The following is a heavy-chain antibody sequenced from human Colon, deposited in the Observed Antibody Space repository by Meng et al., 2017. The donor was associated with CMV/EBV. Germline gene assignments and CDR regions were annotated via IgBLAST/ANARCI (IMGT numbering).Heavy chain of an antibody. CDR3: ARDQLARGVKPAGGLDV. J-gene: IGHJ6*02. D-gene: IGHD3-10*01. V-gene: IGHV3-7*01. CDR2: IRHDAGNEQ. Sequence: GGSLRLSCVGSGFTFNNYWMTWVRQAPGKGLEWVANIRHDAGNEQYYLESVKGRFTISRDNAKNSVFLQMNSLGADDTAVYYCARDQLARGVKPAGGLDVWGQGTTVTVSS. CDR1: GFTFNNYW.